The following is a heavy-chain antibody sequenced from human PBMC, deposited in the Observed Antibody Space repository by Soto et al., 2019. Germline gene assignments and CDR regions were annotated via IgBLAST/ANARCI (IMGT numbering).Heavy chain of an antibody. Sequence: SVKVSCKASGYTFTSYSIHWGRQAPGQGLEWMGIINPSSGRTSYAQNFQGRVTMTSDTSTSIVYMEMSSLKSEDTAVYYCARDHNFGFILYAMDVWGQGTTVTVSS. CDR2: INPSSGRT. CDR3: ARDHNFGFILYAMDV. V-gene: IGHV1-46*01. D-gene: IGHD2-15*01. CDR1: GYTFTSYS. J-gene: IGHJ6*02.